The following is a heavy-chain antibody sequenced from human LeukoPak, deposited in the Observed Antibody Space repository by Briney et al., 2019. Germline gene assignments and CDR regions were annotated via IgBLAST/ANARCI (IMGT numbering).Heavy chain of an antibody. CDR3: ARTHQYYDSSGYLDY. CDR1: GFTFSSYS. D-gene: IGHD3-22*01. J-gene: IGHJ4*02. CDR2: ISSSSTI. V-gene: IGHV3-48*01. Sequence: PGGSLRLSCAASGFTFSSYSMNWVRQAPGKGLEWVSYISSSSTIYYADSVKGRFTISRDNAKNSLYLQMNSLRAEDTAVYYCARTHQYYDSSGYLDYWGQGTLVTVSS.